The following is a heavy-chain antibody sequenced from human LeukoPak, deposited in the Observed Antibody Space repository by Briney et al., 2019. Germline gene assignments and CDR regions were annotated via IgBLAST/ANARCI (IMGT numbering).Heavy chain of an antibody. J-gene: IGHJ4*02. Sequence: GGSLRLSCAASGFTFSSYWMSWVRQAPGKGLEWVSAISGSGGSTYHADSVKGRFTISRDNAKNSLYLQMNSLRAEDTAVYYCARDFYDGFALDYWGQGTLVTVSS. D-gene: IGHD2/OR15-2a*01. V-gene: IGHV3-23*01. CDR1: GFTFSSYW. CDR3: ARDFYDGFALDY. CDR2: ISGSGGST.